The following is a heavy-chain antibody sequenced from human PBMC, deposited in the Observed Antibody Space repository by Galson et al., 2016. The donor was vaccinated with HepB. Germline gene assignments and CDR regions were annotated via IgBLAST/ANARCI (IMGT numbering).Heavy chain of an antibody. CDR3: TREREDSWSPTSDY. Sequence: SLRLSCAASGFTFSDVWMSWVRQAPGKGLEWVGRIRSKTNGGTTDYAAPVKGRFTISRDDSENTLFLQMNSLKTEDTALYYCTREREDSWSPTSDYWGQGTLVTVSS. CDR1: GFTFSDVW. J-gene: IGHJ4*02. CDR2: IRSKTNGGTT. D-gene: IGHD6-13*01. V-gene: IGHV3-15*01.